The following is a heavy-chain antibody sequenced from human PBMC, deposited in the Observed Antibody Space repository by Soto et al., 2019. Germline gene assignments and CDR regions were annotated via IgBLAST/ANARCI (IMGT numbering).Heavy chain of an antibody. J-gene: IGHJ5*02. CDR3: AKGDNLGPKTGYAFDP. Sequence: SQTLSLTCAISGDSVSSNTASWNWIRQSPSRGLEWLGRTYFRSKWYNDYAVSVKSRIIINPDTSNNQFSLQLNSVTPEDAAVYFCAKGDNLGPKTGYAFDPWGQGIMVTVSS. D-gene: IGHD5-12*01. V-gene: IGHV6-1*01. CDR1: GDSVSSNTAS. CDR2: TYFRSKWYN.